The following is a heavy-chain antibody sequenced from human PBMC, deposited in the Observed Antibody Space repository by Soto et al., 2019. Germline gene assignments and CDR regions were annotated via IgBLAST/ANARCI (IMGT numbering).Heavy chain of an antibody. Sequence: QVQLVESGGGVVQPGRSLRLSCAASGFTFSSYGMHWVRQAPGKGLEWVAVIWYDGSNKYYADSVKGRFTISRDNSKNTLYLQMNSLRAEDTAVYYCARAIAVAGVYYYYGMDVWGQGTTVTASS. J-gene: IGHJ6*02. D-gene: IGHD6-19*01. CDR1: GFTFSSYG. CDR3: ARAIAVAGVYYYYGMDV. CDR2: IWYDGSNK. V-gene: IGHV3-33*01.